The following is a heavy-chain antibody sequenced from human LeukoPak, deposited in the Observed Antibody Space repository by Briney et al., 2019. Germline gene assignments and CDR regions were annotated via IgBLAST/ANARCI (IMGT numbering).Heavy chain of an antibody. Sequence: SETLSLTCTVSGGSISSYYWSWIRQPPGKGLEWIGYIYYSGSTNYNPSLKSRVTISVDTSKNQFSLKLSSVTAADTDVYYCARAEQQLGFDYWGQGTLVTVSS. D-gene: IGHD6-13*01. CDR2: IYYSGST. CDR1: GGSISSYY. CDR3: ARAEQQLGFDY. V-gene: IGHV4-59*01. J-gene: IGHJ4*02.